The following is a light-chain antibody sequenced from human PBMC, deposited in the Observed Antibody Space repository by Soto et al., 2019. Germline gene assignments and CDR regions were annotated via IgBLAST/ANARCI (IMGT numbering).Light chain of an antibody. CDR1: QRVSGY. Sequence: EIVLTQSPATLSLSPGNRATLSCRASQRVSGYLAWYQQQPGQAPRLLIYDASHRATGIPARFSGSGSGTDFTLTIPSLEPEDFAGYYCQQRSNWPSTFGGGTKVEI. CDR3: QQRSNWPST. V-gene: IGKV3-11*01. CDR2: DAS. J-gene: IGKJ4*01.